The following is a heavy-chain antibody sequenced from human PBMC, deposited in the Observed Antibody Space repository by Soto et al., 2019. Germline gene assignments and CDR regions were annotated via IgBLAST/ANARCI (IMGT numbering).Heavy chain of an antibody. J-gene: IGHJ4*02. V-gene: IGHV3-64*01. Sequence: GGSLRLSCAASGFTFSSYAMHWVRQAPGKGLEYVSAISSNGGSTYYANSVKGRFTISRDNSKNTLYLQMGSLRAEDMAVYYCARRGSSWYPPDDWGQGTLVTVSS. CDR2: ISSNGGST. CDR1: GFTFSSYA. CDR3: ARRGSSWYPPDD. D-gene: IGHD6-13*01.